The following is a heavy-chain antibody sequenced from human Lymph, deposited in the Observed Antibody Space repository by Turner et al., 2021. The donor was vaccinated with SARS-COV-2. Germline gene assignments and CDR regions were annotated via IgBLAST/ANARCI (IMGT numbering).Heavy chain of an antibody. V-gene: IGHV1-2*02. CDR2: INPNSGGT. CDR1: GYTFTGYY. CDR3: ARDVERYNDFWSGYSGGYGLDV. Sequence: QVQLVPSGAEVKKPGASVKVSCKASGYTFTGYYMHWVRQAPGQGLEWMGWINPNSGGTNYAQKFQGRVTMTRDTSISTAYMELSRLRSDDTAVYYCARDVERYNDFWSGYSGGYGLDVWGQGTTVTVSS. J-gene: IGHJ6*02. D-gene: IGHD3-3*01.